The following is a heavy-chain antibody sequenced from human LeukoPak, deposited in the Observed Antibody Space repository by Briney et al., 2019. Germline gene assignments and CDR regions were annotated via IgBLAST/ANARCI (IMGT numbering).Heavy chain of an antibody. CDR2: INSDGSST. V-gene: IGHV3-74*01. J-gene: IGHJ6*02. D-gene: IGHD6-13*01. CDR1: GFTFSSYW. Sequence: GGSLRLSCAASGFTFSSYWMHWVRQAPGKGLVWVSRINSDGSSTSYADSVKGRFTISRDNAKNTLYLQMNSLRAEDTAVYYCAGDESSSWPYYYYGMDVWGQGTTVTVSS. CDR3: AGDESSSWPYYYYGMDV.